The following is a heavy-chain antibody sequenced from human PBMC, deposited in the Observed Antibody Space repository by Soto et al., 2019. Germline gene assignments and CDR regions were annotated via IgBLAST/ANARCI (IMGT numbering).Heavy chain of an antibody. CDR2: INSVASYV. D-gene: IGHD1-1*01. CDR3: TRDRSSFMRVRIRGPYGGLDV. V-gene: IGHV3-21*01. Sequence: QLVESGGGLVKPGGSLRVSCAASRFAFSSYSMHWVRQAPMKGLEWVASINSVASYVYYADSVEGRFTISRDNAKNSVYLQMNSLRAEDTAVYYCTRDRSSFMRVRIRGPYGGLDVWGQGTTVLVS. CDR1: RFAFSSYS. J-gene: IGHJ6*02.